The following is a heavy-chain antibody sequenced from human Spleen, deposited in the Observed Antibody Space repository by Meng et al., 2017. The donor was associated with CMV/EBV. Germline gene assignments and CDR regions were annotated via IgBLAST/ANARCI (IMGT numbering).Heavy chain of an antibody. V-gene: IGHV3-20*03. CDR3: ARESIAVREYYYGMDV. D-gene: IGHD6-6*01. Sequence: SGFNFDDYGMSWVRQAAGKGLEWVSGINWSGGRGYADSVKGRFTISRDNAKNSLYLQMNSLRAEDTALYYCARESIAVREYYYGMDVWGQGTMVTVSS. CDR2: INWSGGR. J-gene: IGHJ6*02. CDR1: GFNFDDYG.